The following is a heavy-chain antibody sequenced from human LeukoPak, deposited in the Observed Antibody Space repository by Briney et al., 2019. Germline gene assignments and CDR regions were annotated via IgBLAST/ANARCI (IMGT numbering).Heavy chain of an antibody. D-gene: IGHD4-17*01. V-gene: IGHV4-30-2*01. CDR3: ARAPIYGDYVFDY. Sequence: SETLSLTCAVSGGSISSGGYSWSWIRQPPGKGLEWIGYIYHSGSTYYNPSLKSRVTISVDRSKNQFSLKLSSVTAADTAVYYCARAPIYGDYVFDYWGQGTLVTVSS. J-gene: IGHJ4*02. CDR1: GGSISSGGYS. CDR2: IYHSGST.